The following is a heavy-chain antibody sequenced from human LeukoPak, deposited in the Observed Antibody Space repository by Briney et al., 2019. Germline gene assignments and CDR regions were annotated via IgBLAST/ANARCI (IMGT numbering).Heavy chain of an antibody. J-gene: IGHJ3*02. Sequence: ASVKVSCKASGYTFTSYGISWVRQAPGQGLEWMGWISAYNGNTNYAQKLQGRVTITRNTSISTAYMELSSLRSEDTAVYYCARAVAGNDAFDIWGQGTMVTVSS. V-gene: IGHV1-18*01. CDR2: ISAYNGNT. CDR1: GYTFTSYG. CDR3: ARAVAGNDAFDI. D-gene: IGHD6-19*01.